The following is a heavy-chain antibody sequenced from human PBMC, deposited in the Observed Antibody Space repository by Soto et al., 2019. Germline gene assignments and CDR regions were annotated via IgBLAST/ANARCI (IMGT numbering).Heavy chain of an antibody. V-gene: IGHV3-30-3*01. Sequence: GGSLRLSCAASGFTFSGYAMHWVRQAPGKGLEWVAVISYDGSNKYYADSVKGRFTISRDNSKNTLYLQMNSLRAEDTAVYYCARGGALGGRYSYGHNYYYYGMDVWGQGTTVTVSS. CDR3: ARGGALGGRYSYGHNYYYYGMDV. CDR2: ISYDGSNK. J-gene: IGHJ6*02. D-gene: IGHD5-18*01. CDR1: GFTFSGYA.